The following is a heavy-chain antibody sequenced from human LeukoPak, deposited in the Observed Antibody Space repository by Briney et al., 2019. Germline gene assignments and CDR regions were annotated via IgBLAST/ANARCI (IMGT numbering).Heavy chain of an antibody. D-gene: IGHD6-13*01. Sequence: GGSLRLSCAASGFTVSSNYMSWVRQAPGKGLEWVAHIKQDGSEKYYVDSVKGRFTISRDNAKNSLYLQMNSLRAEDTAVYYCARGQYSSWYYYYYYMDVWGKGTTVTVSS. V-gene: IGHV3-7*01. CDR3: ARGQYSSWYYYYYYMDV. CDR2: IKQDGSEK. J-gene: IGHJ6*03. CDR1: GFTVSSNY.